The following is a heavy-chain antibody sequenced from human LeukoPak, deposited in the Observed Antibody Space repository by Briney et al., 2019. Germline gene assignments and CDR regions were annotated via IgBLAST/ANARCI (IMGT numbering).Heavy chain of an antibody. V-gene: IGHV3-48*03. D-gene: IGHD5-18*01. CDR3: ARDRGLNSYGLDY. CDR2: ISSSGTTK. CDR1: GFTFSSYE. J-gene: IGHJ4*02. Sequence: PGGSLRLSCAASGFTFSSYEMNWVRHAPGKGVEWVSYISSSGTTKYYADSVKGRFTISRDNVKNSLYLQMNSLRAEDTAVYYCARDRGLNSYGLDYWGQGALVTVSS.